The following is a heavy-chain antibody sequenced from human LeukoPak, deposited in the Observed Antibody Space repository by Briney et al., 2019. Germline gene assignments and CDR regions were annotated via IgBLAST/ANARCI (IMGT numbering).Heavy chain of an antibody. CDR3: ASYGEMATISFDY. Sequence: ASVKVSCKASGYTFTGYYMHWVRQAPGQGLEWMGWINPNSGGTNYAQNFQGRVTMTRDTSISTAYMELSRLRSDDTAVYYCASYGEMATISFDYWGQGTLVTVSS. CDR1: GYTFTGYY. D-gene: IGHD5-24*01. V-gene: IGHV1-2*02. CDR2: INPNSGGT. J-gene: IGHJ4*02.